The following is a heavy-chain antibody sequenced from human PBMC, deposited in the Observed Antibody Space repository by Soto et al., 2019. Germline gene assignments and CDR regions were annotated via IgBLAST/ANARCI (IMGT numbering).Heavy chain of an antibody. CDR2: IWYDGSNK. Sequence: QVQLVESGGGVVQPGRSLRLSCAASGFTFSSYGMHWVRQAPGKGLEWVAVIWYDGSNKYYADSVKGRFTISRDNSKNTVYLQMNSLRAEDTAVYYCARGYSGYDYDYYYYMDVWGKGTTVTVSS. J-gene: IGHJ6*03. D-gene: IGHD5-12*01. V-gene: IGHV3-33*01. CDR3: ARGYSGYDYDYYYYMDV. CDR1: GFTFSSYG.